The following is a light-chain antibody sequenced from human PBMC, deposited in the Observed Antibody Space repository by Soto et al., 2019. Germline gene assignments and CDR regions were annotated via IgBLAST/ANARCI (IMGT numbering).Light chain of an antibody. V-gene: IGKV3-15*01. CDR2: AAS. Sequence: IVMTQSPAALSVSPGDSATLSCRASQIVNTNVAWYQQRPGQAPRLLIFAASTRATGVAARFSGCGSGTKFTLTVDSLQSEDFAVYYCQQYNNWPRTFGRGTKVDIK. CDR1: QIVNTN. J-gene: IGKJ1*01. CDR3: QQYNNWPRT.